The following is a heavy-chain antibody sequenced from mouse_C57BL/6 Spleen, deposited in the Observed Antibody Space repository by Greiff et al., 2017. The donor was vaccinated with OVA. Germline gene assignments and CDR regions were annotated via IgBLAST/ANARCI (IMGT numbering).Heavy chain of an antibody. CDR3: ARVGGNSYWYFDV. Sequence: QVHVKQPGAELVKPGASVKLSCKASGYTFTSYWMHWVKQRPGQGLEWIGMIHPNSGSTNYNEKFKSKATLTVDKSSSTAYMQLSSLTSEDSAVYYCARVGGNSYWYFDVWGTGTTVTVSS. J-gene: IGHJ1*03. CDR2: IHPNSGST. D-gene: IGHD2-1*01. V-gene: IGHV1-64*01. CDR1: GYTFTSYW.